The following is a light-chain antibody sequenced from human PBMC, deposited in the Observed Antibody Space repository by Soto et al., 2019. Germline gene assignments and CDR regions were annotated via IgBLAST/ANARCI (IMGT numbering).Light chain of an antibody. V-gene: IGKV3-20*01. CDR3: HQYGISPPVT. CDR1: HSVSSSY. J-gene: IGKJ5*01. CDR2: GAT. Sequence: EVVLTQSPGTLSLSPGERATLSCMASHSVSSSYLAWYQQKPGQAPRLLIYGATSRATGIPDRFSGSGSGTDFTLTISRLEPEDFAMYYCHQYGISPPVTFGQGTRLEIK.